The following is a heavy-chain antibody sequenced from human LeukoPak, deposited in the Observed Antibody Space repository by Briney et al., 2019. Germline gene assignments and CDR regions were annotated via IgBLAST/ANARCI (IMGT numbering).Heavy chain of an antibody. J-gene: IGHJ6*03. D-gene: IGHD5-24*01. CDR3: ARDRWLQSEDYYMDV. CDR2: ISSSGSTI. V-gene: IGHV3-48*03. CDR1: GFTFSSYE. Sequence: GGSLRLSCAASGFTFSSYEMNWVRQAPGKGLEWVSYISSSGSTIYYADSVKGRFTISRDNARNSLYLQMNSLRAEDTAVYYCARDRWLQSEDYYMDVWGKGTTVTISS.